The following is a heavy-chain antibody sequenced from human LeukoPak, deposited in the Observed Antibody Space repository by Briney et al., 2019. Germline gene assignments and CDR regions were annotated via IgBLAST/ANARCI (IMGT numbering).Heavy chain of an antibody. CDR3: ATMYYYDSSGYTPFDY. Sequence: ASVKVSCKASGYTFTSYDINWVRQATGQGLEWMGWMNTNGGNTGYAQKFQGRVTMTRNNSISTAYMELSSLRSEDTAVYYCATMYYYDSSGYTPFDYWGQGTLVTVSS. CDR1: GYTFTSYD. CDR2: MNTNGGNT. V-gene: IGHV1-8*01. J-gene: IGHJ4*02. D-gene: IGHD3-22*01.